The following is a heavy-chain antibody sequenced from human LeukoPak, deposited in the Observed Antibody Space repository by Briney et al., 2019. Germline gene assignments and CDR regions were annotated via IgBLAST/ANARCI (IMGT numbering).Heavy chain of an antibody. V-gene: IGHV3-23*01. CDR2: ISGSGGST. CDR1: GFTLSSYA. D-gene: IGHD3-3*01. J-gene: IGHJ3*02. CDR3: AKQLRITIFGVVTHMPDAFDI. Sequence: GGSLRLSCAASGFTLSSYAMSWVRQAPGKGLEWVSAISGSGGSTYYADSVKGRFTISRDNSKNTLYLQMNSLRAEDTAVYYCAKQLRITIFGVVTHMPDAFDIWGQGTMVTVSS.